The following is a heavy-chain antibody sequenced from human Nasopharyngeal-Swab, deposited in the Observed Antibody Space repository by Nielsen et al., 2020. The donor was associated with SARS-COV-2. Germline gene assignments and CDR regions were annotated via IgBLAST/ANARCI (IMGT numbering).Heavy chain of an antibody. CDR2: IIPIFGTA. V-gene: IGHV1-69*13. CDR3: ARAGKKQGATEYYFDY. CDR1: GGTFSSYA. Sequence: SVKVSCKASGGTFSSYAISWVRQAPGQGLEWMGGIIPIFGTANYAQKFQGRVTITADESTSTAYMELSSLRSEGTAVYYCARAGKKQGATEYYFDYWGQGTLVTVS. D-gene: IGHD5-12*01. J-gene: IGHJ4*02.